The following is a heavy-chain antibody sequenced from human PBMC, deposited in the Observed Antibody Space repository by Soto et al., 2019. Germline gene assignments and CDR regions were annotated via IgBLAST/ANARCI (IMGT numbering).Heavy chain of an antibody. D-gene: IGHD3-22*01. CDR1: GGTFSSYA. Sequence: GASVKVSCKASGGTFSSYAISWVRQAPGQGLEWMGGIIPIFGTANYAQKFQGRVTITADKSTSTAYMELSSLRSEDTAVYYCARMYYYDSSGAFDYWGQGTLVTVSS. J-gene: IGHJ4*02. CDR2: IIPIFGTA. V-gene: IGHV1-69*06. CDR3: ARMYYYDSSGAFDY.